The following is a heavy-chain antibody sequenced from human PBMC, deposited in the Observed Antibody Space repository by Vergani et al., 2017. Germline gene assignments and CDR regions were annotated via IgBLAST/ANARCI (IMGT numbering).Heavy chain of an antibody. D-gene: IGHD2-2*01. Sequence: QVQLVESGGGVVQPGRSLRLSCAASGFTFSSYAMHLVRQAPGKGLEWVAVISYDGSNKYYADSVKCRFTISRDNSKNTLYLQLNSLRAEDTAVYYCATLPVAIGFDYWGQGTLVTVSS. CDR2: ISYDGSNK. V-gene: IGHV3-30-3*01. J-gene: IGHJ4*02. CDR1: GFTFSSYA. CDR3: ATLPVAIGFDY.